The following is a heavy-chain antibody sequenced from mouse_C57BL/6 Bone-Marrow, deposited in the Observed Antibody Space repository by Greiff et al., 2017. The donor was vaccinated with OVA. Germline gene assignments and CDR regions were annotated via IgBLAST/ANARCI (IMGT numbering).Heavy chain of an antibody. D-gene: IGHD2-4*01. J-gene: IGHJ3*01. CDR2: INPSNGGT. V-gene: IGHV1-19*01. CDR1: GYTFTDYY. Sequence: VQLQQSGPVLVKPGASVKMSCKASGYTFTDYYMNWVKQSHGKSLEWIGVINPSNGGTSYNQKFKGKATLTVDKSSSTAYMELNRLTSEDCAVYDCASHIYYDYGRFAYWGQGTLVTVSA. CDR3: ASHIYYDYGRFAY.